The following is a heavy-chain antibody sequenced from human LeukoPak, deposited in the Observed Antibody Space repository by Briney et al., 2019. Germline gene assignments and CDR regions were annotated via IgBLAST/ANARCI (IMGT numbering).Heavy chain of an antibody. CDR2: ISGSGGST. CDR1: GFTFSSYA. Sequence: GGSLRLSCAASGFTFSSYAMSWVRQAPGKGLDWVSAISGSGGSTYYADSVKGRFTISRDNSKNTLYLQMNSLRAEDTAVYYCAKDLSYYDFWSGYKLIGYWGQGTLVTVSS. V-gene: IGHV3-23*01. CDR3: AKDLSYYDFWSGYKLIGY. D-gene: IGHD3-3*01. J-gene: IGHJ4*02.